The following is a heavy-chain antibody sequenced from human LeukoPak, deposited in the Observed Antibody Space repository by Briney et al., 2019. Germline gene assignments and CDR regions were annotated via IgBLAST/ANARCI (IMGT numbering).Heavy chain of an antibody. CDR1: GGSISSGSYY. V-gene: IGHV4-61*02. J-gene: IGHJ6*03. Sequence: SETLSLTCTVSGGSISSGSYYLSWIRQPAGKGLEWIGRIYTSGSTNYNPSLKSRVTISVDTSKNQFSLKLSSVTAADTAVYYCARTGIAAPHPRYYYYYMDVWGKGTTVTISS. CDR2: IYTSGST. D-gene: IGHD6-13*01. CDR3: ARTGIAAPHPRYYYYYMDV.